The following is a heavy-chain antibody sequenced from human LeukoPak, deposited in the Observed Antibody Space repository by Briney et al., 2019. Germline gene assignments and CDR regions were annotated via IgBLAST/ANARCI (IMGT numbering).Heavy chain of an antibody. Sequence: GGSLRLCCAASGFTFSAYTIHWVRQAPGRRLESVSAIISNGGSTYYANSVKGRFTISRDNSKNTLYLQMGSLRGEDMAVYYCARVKMGATISDYYYYYMDVWGKGTTVTVSS. CDR1: GFTFSAYT. V-gene: IGHV3-64*01. J-gene: IGHJ6*03. CDR3: ARVKMGATISDYYYYYMDV. D-gene: IGHD1-26*01. CDR2: IISNGGST.